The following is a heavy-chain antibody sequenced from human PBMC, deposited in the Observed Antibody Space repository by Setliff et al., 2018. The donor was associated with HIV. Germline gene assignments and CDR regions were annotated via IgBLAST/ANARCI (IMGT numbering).Heavy chain of an antibody. CDR3: ARQGDGYNLYHVYYFDY. Sequence: PSETLSLTCTVSGGSISSNSYYWGWIRQPPGKGLEWIGRIYHSGRTYYNPSLKSRVTISVDTSKNQFSLKLSSVTAAYTAVYYCARQGDGYNLYHVYYFDYWGQGTLVTVSS. J-gene: IGHJ4*02. D-gene: IGHD5-12*01. CDR1: GGSISSNSYY. V-gene: IGHV4-39*01. CDR2: IYHSGRT.